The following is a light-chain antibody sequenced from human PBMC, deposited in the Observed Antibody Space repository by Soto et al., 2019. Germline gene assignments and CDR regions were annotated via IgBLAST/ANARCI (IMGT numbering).Light chain of an antibody. CDR3: ASSDESLNGPV. CDR2: IDY. CDR1: DSNIGTHV. V-gene: IGLV1-44*01. J-gene: IGLJ3*02. Sequence: QSGLTQPPSASGTPGQRVTISCSGGDSNIGTHVVNWYQQVPGTAPKLLIYIDYHRPSGVPDRFSCSKYGTKGSLAISGLQSDDEADYYCASSDESLNGPVFGGGTKLTVL.